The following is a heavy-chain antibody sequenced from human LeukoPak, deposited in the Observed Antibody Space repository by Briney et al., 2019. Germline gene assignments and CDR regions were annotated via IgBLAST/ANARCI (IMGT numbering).Heavy chain of an antibody. J-gene: IGHJ4*02. CDR2: ITTSDGNT. CDR3: ARDLKNDY. V-gene: IGHV3-23*01. CDR1: GFTFSSYT. D-gene: IGHD3-9*01. Sequence: TGGSLRLSCAASGFTFSSYTMSWVRQAPGKGLEWVSTITTSDGNTYYADSVKGRFTVSRDNSKNTLYLQINSLRAEDTAVYYCARDLKNDYWGQGTLVTVSS.